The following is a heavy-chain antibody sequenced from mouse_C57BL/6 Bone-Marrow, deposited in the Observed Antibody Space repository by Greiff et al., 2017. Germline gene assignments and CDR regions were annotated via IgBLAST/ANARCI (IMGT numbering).Heavy chain of an antibody. CDR2: IHPNSGST. D-gene: IGHD1-1*01. Sequence: QVQLQQPGAELVKPGASVKLSCKASGYTFTSYWMHWVKQRPGQGLEWIGMIHPNSGSTNYNEKFKSKATLTVDKSSSTAYMQLSSLTSDDSAVYYCARSLYYPPLYYYAMDYWGQGTSVTVSS. CDR1: GYTFTSYW. J-gene: IGHJ4*01. V-gene: IGHV1-64*01. CDR3: ARSLYYPPLYYYAMDY.